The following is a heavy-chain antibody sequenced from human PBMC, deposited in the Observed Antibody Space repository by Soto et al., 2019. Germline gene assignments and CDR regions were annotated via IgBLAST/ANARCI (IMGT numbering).Heavy chain of an antibody. Sequence: SLTLPLTCTVCGGYVSSSSDCWGLVRKPPGKGLEWIGSVYYSGSTYYNPSLESRVTISVDKSKNQFSLKLMSLSAADTAVYYCXRLEGLATISYYFDYWGQGALDTVFS. CDR2: VYYSGST. D-gene: IGHD3-9*01. CDR3: XRLEGLATISYYFDY. CDR1: GGYVSSSSDC. J-gene: IGHJ4*02. V-gene: IGHV4-39*01.